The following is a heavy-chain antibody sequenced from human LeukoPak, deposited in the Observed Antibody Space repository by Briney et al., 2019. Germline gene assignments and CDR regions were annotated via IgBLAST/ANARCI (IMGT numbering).Heavy chain of an antibody. D-gene: IGHD3-10*01. Sequence: GGSLRLSCAASGFTFSNAWMSWVRQAPGKGLEWVGRIKSKTDGGTTDYAAPVKGRFSISRDDSKNTLYLQMNSLKTEDTAVYYCTTRGYYYGSGRPHNYFDYWGQGTLVTVSS. CDR2: IKSKTDGGTT. CDR1: GFTFSNAW. V-gene: IGHV3-15*01. J-gene: IGHJ4*02. CDR3: TTRGYYYGSGRPHNYFDY.